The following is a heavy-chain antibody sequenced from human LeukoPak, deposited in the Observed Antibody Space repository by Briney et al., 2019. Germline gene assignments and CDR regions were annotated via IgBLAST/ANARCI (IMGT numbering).Heavy chain of an antibody. CDR2: ISAYNGNT. Sequence: RASVKVSCKASGYTFTSYGISWVRQAPGQGLEWMGWISAYNGNTNYAQKLQGRVTMTTDTSTSTAYMELRSLRSDDTAVYYCARANGYNPMAPEPIDYWGQGTLVTVSS. J-gene: IGHJ4*02. CDR3: ARANGYNPMAPEPIDY. V-gene: IGHV1-18*01. CDR1: GYTFTSYG. D-gene: IGHD5-24*01.